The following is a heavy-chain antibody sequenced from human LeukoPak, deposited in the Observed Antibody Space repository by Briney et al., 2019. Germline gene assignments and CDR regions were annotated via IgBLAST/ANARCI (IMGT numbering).Heavy chain of an antibody. D-gene: IGHD3-10*02. Sequence: GGSLRLSCAASGFIFSRYGMSWVRQAPGKGLEWVSAISGSGGTTYYADSVKGRFTISRDNSKNSLYLQMNSLRAEDTAVYYCAELGITMIGGVWGKGTTVTISS. CDR1: GFIFSRYG. J-gene: IGHJ6*04. V-gene: IGHV3-23*01. CDR2: ISGSGGTT. CDR3: AELGITMIGGV.